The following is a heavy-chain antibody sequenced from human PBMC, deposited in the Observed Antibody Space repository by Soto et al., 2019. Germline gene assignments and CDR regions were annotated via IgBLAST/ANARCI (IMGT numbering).Heavy chain of an antibody. CDR3: AKDHDEDFGYDLDYFDY. Sequence: EVQLVESGGGLVQPGRSLRLSCAASGFTCDNYAIHWVRQAPGKGLEWVSGISCSSVTFGYADSVKGRFTISRDNAKNSLYLHMNSLRAEDTAFYYCAKDHDEDFGYDLDYFDYWGQGTLVTVSS. D-gene: IGHD5-12*01. CDR1: GFTCDNYA. J-gene: IGHJ4*02. V-gene: IGHV3-9*01. CDR2: ISCSSVTF.